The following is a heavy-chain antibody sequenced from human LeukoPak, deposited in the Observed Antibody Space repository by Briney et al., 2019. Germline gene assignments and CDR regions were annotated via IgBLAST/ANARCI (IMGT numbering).Heavy chain of an antibody. V-gene: IGHV4-39*07. Sequence: SETLPLTCTVSGGSISSSSYYWGRIRQPPGKGLEWIGSIYYSGSTYYNPSLKSRVTISVDTSKNQFSLKLSSVTAADTAVYYCARDYLDGYNYLFDAFDIWGQGTMVTVSS. D-gene: IGHD5-24*01. CDR2: IYYSGST. CDR3: ARDYLDGYNYLFDAFDI. CDR1: GGSISSSSYY. J-gene: IGHJ3*02.